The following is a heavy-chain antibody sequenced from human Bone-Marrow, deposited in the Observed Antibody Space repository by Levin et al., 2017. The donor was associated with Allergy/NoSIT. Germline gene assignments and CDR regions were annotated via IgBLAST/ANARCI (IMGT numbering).Heavy chain of an antibody. Sequence: SETLSLTCTVSGGSISSSSYYWGWIRQPPGKGLEWIGSIYYSGSTYYNPSLKSRVTISVDTSKNQFSLKLSSVTAADTAVYYCARPIFGVVPKYYFDYWGQGTLVTVSS. CDR1: GGSISSSSYY. V-gene: IGHV4-39*01. CDR3: ARPIFGVVPKYYFDY. CDR2: IYYSGST. J-gene: IGHJ4*02. D-gene: IGHD3-3*01.